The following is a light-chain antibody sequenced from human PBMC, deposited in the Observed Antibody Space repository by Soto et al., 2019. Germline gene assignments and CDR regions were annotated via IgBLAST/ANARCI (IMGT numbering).Light chain of an antibody. CDR3: QQSYSTPRT. V-gene: IGKV1-39*01. J-gene: IGKJ1*01. Sequence: DIQMTQSPSSLSASVGDRVTITCRASQSISSYLNWYQQKPGKAPKLLIYAASSLQSGVPSRFSGSGAGTDFMRTISSLQPEDFATYYCQQSYSTPRTFGQGTKVEIK. CDR1: QSISSY. CDR2: AAS.